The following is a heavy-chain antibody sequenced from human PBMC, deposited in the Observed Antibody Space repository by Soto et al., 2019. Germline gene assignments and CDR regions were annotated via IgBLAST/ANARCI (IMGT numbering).Heavy chain of an antibody. CDR1: GGSISSGDYS. Sequence: QLQLQESGSGLVKPSQTLSLTCAVSGGSISSGDYSWSWIRQPPGKGLEWIGNIFQSGTTYYNPSLKILVTISVDRSKNQFSVKLRSVTAADTAVYYCARGPWVGVTTVPFEYWGQGTLVTVSS. V-gene: IGHV4-30-2*01. CDR3: ARGPWVGVTTVPFEY. CDR2: IFQSGTT. D-gene: IGHD1-26*01. J-gene: IGHJ4*02.